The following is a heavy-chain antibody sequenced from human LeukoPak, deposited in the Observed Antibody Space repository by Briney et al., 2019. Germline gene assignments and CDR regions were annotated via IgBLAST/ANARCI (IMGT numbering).Heavy chain of an antibody. CDR3: TSLSNTDKDDY. CDR1: GFTFSNYW. J-gene: IGHJ4*02. D-gene: IGHD1/OR15-1a*01. Sequence: GGSLRLSCAASGFTFSNYWMHWVRQAPGKGLVWVSRINSDGRSTNYADSVKGRFTISRDNAKNTLYLQMNSLRAEDTAVYYCTSLSNTDKDDYWGQGTLVTVSS. V-gene: IGHV3-74*01. CDR2: INSDGRST.